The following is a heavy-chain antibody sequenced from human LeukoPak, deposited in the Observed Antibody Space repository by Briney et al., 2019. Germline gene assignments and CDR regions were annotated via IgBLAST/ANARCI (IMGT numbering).Heavy chain of an antibody. CDR1: GYTFTSYY. CDR3: ARDTKDFDY. CDR2: INPSGGST. V-gene: IGHV1-46*01. J-gene: IGHJ4*02. Sequence: ASVKVSCKASGYTFTSYYIHWVRQAPGQGLEWMGIINPSGGSTTYAQKYQGRVTMTRDTSTSTVYMELSSLRSEDTAVYYCARDTKDFDYWGQGTLVTVSS. D-gene: IGHD2-2*01.